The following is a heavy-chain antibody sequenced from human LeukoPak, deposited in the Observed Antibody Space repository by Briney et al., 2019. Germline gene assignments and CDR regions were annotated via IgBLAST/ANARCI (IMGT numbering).Heavy chain of an antibody. D-gene: IGHD3-16*01. J-gene: IGHJ5*02. V-gene: IGHV1-2*02. Sequence: GASVKVSCKASGYTFTSYGISWVRQAPGQGLEWMGWINPNSGGTNYAQRFQGRVTMTRGTSISTAYMELSRLRSDDTAVYYCARWGEGFDPWGQGTLVTVSS. CDR2: INPNSGGT. CDR3: ARWGEGFDP. CDR1: GYTFTSYG.